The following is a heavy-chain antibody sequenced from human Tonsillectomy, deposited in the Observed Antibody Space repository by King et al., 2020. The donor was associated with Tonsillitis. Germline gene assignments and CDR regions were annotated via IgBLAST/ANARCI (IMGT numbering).Heavy chain of an antibody. CDR3: AREGAKWLLSTPKSNEFAY. Sequence: VQLVESGGGLVKPGGSLRLSCAASGFTFSSYSMNWVRQAPGKGLEWVSSISSSSSYIYYADSVKGRFTISRDNAKNSLYLKMNSLRAEDTAVYYCAREGAKWLLSTPKSNEFAYWGQGTLVTVSS. V-gene: IGHV3-21*01. D-gene: IGHD3-3*01. CDR1: GFTFSSYS. CDR2: ISSSSSYI. J-gene: IGHJ4*02.